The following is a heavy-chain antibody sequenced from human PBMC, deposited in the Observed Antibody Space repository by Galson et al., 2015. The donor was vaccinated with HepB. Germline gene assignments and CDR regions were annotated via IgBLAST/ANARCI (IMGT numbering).Heavy chain of an antibody. CDR2: ISAYNGNT. Sequence: SVKVSCKASGYTFTSYGISWVRQAPGQGLEWMGWISAYNGNTNYAQKLQGRVTMTTDTSTSTAYMELRSLRSDDTAVDYCARGGRWESYPTPFDYWGQGTLVTVSS. V-gene: IGHV1-18*01. J-gene: IGHJ4*02. CDR1: GYTFTSYG. D-gene: IGHD1-26*01. CDR3: ARGGRWESYPTPFDY.